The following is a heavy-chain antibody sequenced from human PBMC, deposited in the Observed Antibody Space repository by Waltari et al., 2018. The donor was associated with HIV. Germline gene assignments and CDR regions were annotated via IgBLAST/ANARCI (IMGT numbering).Heavy chain of an antibody. CDR3: VRGAPFDF. V-gene: IGHV3-74*01. CDR1: GFTFSGNW. J-gene: IGHJ4*02. Sequence: EEKLVESGGGLVQPGGSLSLSCAAFGFTFSGNWMHWARQVSGKGLVWVSRINSDGSDTSTADSVKGRFTISRDNAKNTLYLQMNSLRAEDTAVYYCVRGAPFDFWGQGALVAVSS. CDR2: INSDGSDT.